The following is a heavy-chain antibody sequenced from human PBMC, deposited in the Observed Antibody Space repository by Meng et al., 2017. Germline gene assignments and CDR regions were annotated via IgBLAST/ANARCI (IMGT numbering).Heavy chain of an antibody. CDR2: IIPIFGTA. D-gene: IGHD6-25*01. J-gene: IGHJ4*02. V-gene: IGHV1-69*06. CDR3: ARGAEGRVGNMWGSATYYFDY. Sequence: LLRAWAVAWSRGSPVMVSTQVSRGSSNSCDMSCVRPAPGQGLEWMGGIIPIFGTANYAQKFQGRVTITADKSTSTAYMELISLRSEDTAVYYCARGAEGRVGNMWGSATYYFDYWGQGTLVTVSS. CDR1: RGSSNSCD.